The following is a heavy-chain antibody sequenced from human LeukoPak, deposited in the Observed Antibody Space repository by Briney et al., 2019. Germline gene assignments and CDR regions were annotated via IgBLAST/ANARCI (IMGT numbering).Heavy chain of an antibody. CDR1: GFTFDDYG. CDR3: AREDCSSTSCSDAFDI. V-gene: IGHV3-20*04. Sequence: PGGSLRLSCAASGFTFDDYGMSWVRQAPGKGLEWVSGINWNGASTGYADSVKGRFTISRDNAKNSLYLQMNSLRAEDTALYYCAREDCSSTSCSDAFDIWGQGTMVTVSS. D-gene: IGHD2-2*01. J-gene: IGHJ3*02. CDR2: INWNGAST.